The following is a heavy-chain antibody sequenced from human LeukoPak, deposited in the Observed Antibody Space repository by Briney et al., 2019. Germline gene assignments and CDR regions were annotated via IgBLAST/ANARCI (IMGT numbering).Heavy chain of an antibody. CDR1: GYTFTSYA. Sequence: GASVKVSCKASGYTFTSYAMNWVRQAPGQGLEWMGWINTNTGNPTYAQGFTGRFVFSLDTSVSTAYLQISSLKAEDTAVYYCASPFYCSSTSCYKNLFGYWGQGTLVTVSS. V-gene: IGHV7-4-1*02. CDR3: ASPFYCSSTSCYKNLFGY. D-gene: IGHD2-2*02. CDR2: INTNTGNP. J-gene: IGHJ4*02.